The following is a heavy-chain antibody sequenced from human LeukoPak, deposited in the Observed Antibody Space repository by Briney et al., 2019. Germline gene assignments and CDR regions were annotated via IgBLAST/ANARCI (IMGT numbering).Heavy chain of an antibody. D-gene: IGHD1-14*01. J-gene: IGHJ4*02. Sequence: PGGSLRLSCAASGFTFSSYWMHWVRQVPGKGLVWVSRINPGGSSTAYADSVKGRFPISRANAKNTLYLQLDVLGAKERAINSCARSNQADDYWGQGTLVTVSS. CDR1: GFTFSSYW. V-gene: IGHV3-74*01. CDR2: INPGGSST. CDR3: ARSNQADDY.